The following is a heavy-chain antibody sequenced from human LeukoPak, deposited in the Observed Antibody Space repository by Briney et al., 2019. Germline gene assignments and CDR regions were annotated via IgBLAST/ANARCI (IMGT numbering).Heavy chain of an antibody. D-gene: IGHD1-26*01. V-gene: IGHV4-61*05. CDR3: ARRHVVGGTFAFDI. CDR2: IYYSGST. CDR1: RGSISISSYY. J-gene: IGHJ3*02. Sequence: AETLSLTCTVSRGSISISSYYWGWIRQSPGKGLEWIGYIYYSGSTNYNPSLKSRVTISVDTSKNQFSLKLNSVTAADTAVYYCARRHVVGGTFAFDIWGQGTMVTVSS.